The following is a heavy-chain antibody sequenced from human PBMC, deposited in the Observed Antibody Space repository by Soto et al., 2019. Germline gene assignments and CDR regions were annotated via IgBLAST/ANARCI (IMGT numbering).Heavy chain of an antibody. V-gene: IGHV3-23*01. CDR1: GFTFGNYA. Sequence: GGSLRLSCTASGFTFGNYAMNWVRQAPGKGLEWVSSISGNSGNTYFADSVKGRFTISRDNSKNTLYLQMNSLRAEDTAVYYCAKDCYLSMYDAFDSWGQGTMVTVSS. D-gene: IGHD2-15*01. J-gene: IGHJ3*02. CDR2: ISGNSGNT. CDR3: AKDCYLSMYDAFDS.